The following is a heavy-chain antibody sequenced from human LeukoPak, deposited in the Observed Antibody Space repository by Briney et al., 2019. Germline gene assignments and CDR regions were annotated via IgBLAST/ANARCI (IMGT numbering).Heavy chain of an antibody. CDR2: ISSSGSTI. V-gene: IGHV3-48*03. Sequence: PGGSLRLSCAASGFTFSSYEMNWVCQAPGKGLEWVSYISSSGSTIYYADSVKGRFTISRDNAKNSLYLQMNSLRAEDTAVYYCARVPGNYYYYMDVWGKGTTVTVSS. J-gene: IGHJ6*03. CDR3: ARVPGNYYYYMDV. CDR1: GFTFSSYE.